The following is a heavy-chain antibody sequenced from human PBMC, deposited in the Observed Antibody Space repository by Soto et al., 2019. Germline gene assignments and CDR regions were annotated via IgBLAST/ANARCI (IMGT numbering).Heavy chain of an antibody. D-gene: IGHD6-13*01. CDR1: GITFSANA. J-gene: IGHJ6*02. V-gene: IGHV3-23*01. CDR2: ISGSGGST. CDR3: AKGLRISAAGPYYSYGMDV. Sequence: GGSLRLSCAASGITFSANAMSWVRQAPGKGLEWVSDISGSGGSTYYADSVKGRFTISRDNSKNTLYLQMNSLRAEDTAIYYCAKGLRISAAGPYYSYGMDVWGQGTTVTVSS.